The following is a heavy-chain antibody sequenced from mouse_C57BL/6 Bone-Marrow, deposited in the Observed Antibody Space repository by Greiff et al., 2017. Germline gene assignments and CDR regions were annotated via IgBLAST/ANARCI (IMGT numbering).Heavy chain of an antibody. V-gene: IGHV1-64*01. CDR3: ARKGGYQAWFAY. Sequence: QVQLQQPGAELVKPGASVKLSCKASGYTFTSYWMHWVKQRPGQGLEWIGMIHPNSGSTNYNEKFKSKATLTVDKSSSTAYMQLISLTSEDSAVYYCARKGGYQAWFAYWGQGTLVTVSA. J-gene: IGHJ3*01. CDR2: IHPNSGST. CDR1: GYTFTSYW. D-gene: IGHD2-2*01.